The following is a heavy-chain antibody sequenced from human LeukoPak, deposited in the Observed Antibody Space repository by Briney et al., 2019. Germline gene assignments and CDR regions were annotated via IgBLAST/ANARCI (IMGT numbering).Heavy chain of an antibody. CDR3: ATTSAVIAVAGYFDY. CDR1: GYTFTSYY. V-gene: IGHV1-46*01. D-gene: IGHD6-19*01. Sequence: EASVKVSCKASGYTFTSYYMHWVRQAPGQGLEWMGIINPSGGSTSYAQKFQGRVTMTRDTSTSTVYMELSSLRSEDTAVYYCATTSAVIAVAGYFDYWGQGTLVTVSS. CDR2: INPSGGST. J-gene: IGHJ4*02.